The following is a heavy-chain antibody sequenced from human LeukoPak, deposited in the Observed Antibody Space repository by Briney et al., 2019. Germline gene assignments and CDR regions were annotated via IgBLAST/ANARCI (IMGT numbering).Heavy chain of an antibody. CDR3: AKQGRDWLRDYYYYMDV. J-gene: IGHJ6*03. CDR1: GFTFSSYG. Sequence: GGSLRLSCAASGFTFSSYGMSWVRQAPGKGLEWVSSIGGRGGSANYADSVKGRFTISRDNSKNTLYLRMNSLRAEDTAVYYCAKQGRDWLRDYYYYMDVWGKGTTVTISS. V-gene: IGHV3-23*01. D-gene: IGHD3-9*01. CDR2: IGGRGGSA.